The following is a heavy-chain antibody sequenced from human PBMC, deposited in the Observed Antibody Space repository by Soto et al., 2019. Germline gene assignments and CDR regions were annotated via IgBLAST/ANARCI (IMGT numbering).Heavy chain of an antibody. CDR3: ARSGDFFVVKGSLTFHFNGMDV. J-gene: IGHJ6*02. CDR1: GFIFSSYS. V-gene: IGHV3-48*02. Sequence: GGSLRLSCAASGFIFSSYSMSWVRQVPGEGLQWVSHISSSTNTIYYADSVKGRFTISRDSAKNSVYLQMNSLRDEDTAVYYCARSGDFFVVKGSLTFHFNGMDVWGQGTTVTVSS. D-gene: IGHD3-3*01. CDR2: ISSSTNTI.